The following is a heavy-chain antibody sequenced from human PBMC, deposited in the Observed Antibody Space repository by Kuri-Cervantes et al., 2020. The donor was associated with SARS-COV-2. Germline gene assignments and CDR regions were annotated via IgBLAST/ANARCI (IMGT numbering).Heavy chain of an antibody. CDR3: ARAPPVLLWFGEPPGGFDY. CDR2: ISSSSYI. J-gene: IGHJ4*02. CDR1: RFMFSCDR. V-gene: IGHV3-21*01. D-gene: IGHD3-10*01. Sequence: GGSLRLSCAASRFMFSCDRMNWVRQAPGKGLEWVSSISSSSYIYYADSVKGRFTISRDNAKNSLYLQMNSLRAEDTAVYYCARAPPVLLWFGEPPGGFDYWGQGTLVTVSS.